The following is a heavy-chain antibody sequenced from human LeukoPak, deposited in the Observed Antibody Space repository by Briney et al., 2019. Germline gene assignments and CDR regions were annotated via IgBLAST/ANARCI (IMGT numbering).Heavy chain of an antibody. V-gene: IGHV4-38-2*02. CDR1: GYSISTLAN. CDR2: VYYGGST. CDR3: AREKALIDHYDFSGYDWEY. J-gene: IGHJ4*02. Sequence: SETLSLTCAVSGYSISTLANWGWIRQSPGKGLEWIGSVYYGGSTYYNPSLKSPVTISVDTSKNQFCLNLTSVTAADTAVYYCAREKALIDHYDFSGYDWEYWGPGSLVIVSS. D-gene: IGHD3-22*01.